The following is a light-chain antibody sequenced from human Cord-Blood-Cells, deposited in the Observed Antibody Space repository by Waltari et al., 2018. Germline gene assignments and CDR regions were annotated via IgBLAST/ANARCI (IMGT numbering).Light chain of an antibody. CDR3: QQYYSTPPT. V-gene: IGKV4-1*01. CDR1: QSVLYSSNNKNY. J-gene: IGKJ1*01. Sequence: DIVMTQSPDYLAVSLGERATINCKCSQSVLYSSNNKNYLAWYQQKPGQPPKLLIYWASTRESGVPDRFSGSGSGTDFTLTISSLQAEDVAVYYCQQYYSTPPTFGQGTKVEIK. CDR2: WAS.